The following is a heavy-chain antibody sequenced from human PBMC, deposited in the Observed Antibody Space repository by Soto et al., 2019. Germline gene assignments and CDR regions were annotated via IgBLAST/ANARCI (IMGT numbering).Heavy chain of an antibody. V-gene: IGHV4-59*01. CDR2: IYYSGST. D-gene: IGHD3-22*01. Sequence: SETLSLTCTVSGGSISSYYWSWIRQPPGKGLEWIGYIYYSGSTNYNPSPKSRVTISVDTSKNQFSLKLSSVTAADTAVYYCARVRGNYYDSSGYYSGEYYFDYWGQGTLVTVSS. CDR3: ARVRGNYYDSSGYYSGEYYFDY. J-gene: IGHJ4*02. CDR1: GGSISSYY.